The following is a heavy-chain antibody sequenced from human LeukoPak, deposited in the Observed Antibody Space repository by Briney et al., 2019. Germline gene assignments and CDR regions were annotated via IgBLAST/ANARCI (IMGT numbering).Heavy chain of an antibody. D-gene: IGHD2-2*01. CDR1: GGSISSYY. Sequence: SETLSLTCTVSGGSISSYYWSWIRQPAGKGLEWIGRIYTSGSTNYNPSLKSRVTMSVDTSKNQFSLKLSSVTAADTAVYYCARDAHPGPLCSSTSCAHYDAFGIWGQGTMVTVSS. V-gene: IGHV4-4*07. CDR2: IYTSGST. CDR3: ARDAHPGPLCSSTSCAHYDAFGI. J-gene: IGHJ3*02.